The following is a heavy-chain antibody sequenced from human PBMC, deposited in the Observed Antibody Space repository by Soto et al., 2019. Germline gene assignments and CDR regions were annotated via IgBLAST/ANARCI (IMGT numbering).Heavy chain of an antibody. CDR1: GYTFTSYY. D-gene: IGHD5-18*01. CDR2: INPSGGST. V-gene: IGHV1-46*03. CDR3: ARVNRLHPRWGFDY. J-gene: IGHJ4*02. Sequence: QVQLVQSGAEVKKPGASVKVSCKASGYTFTSYYMHWVRQAPGQGLEWMGIINPSGGSTSYAQKFSGRVTMTRAASTSTVYMERSSLRSEDTAVYYCARVNRLHPRWGFDYWGQGTLVTVSS.